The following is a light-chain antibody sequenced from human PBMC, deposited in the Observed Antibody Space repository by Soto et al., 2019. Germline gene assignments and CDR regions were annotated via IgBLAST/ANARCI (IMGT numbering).Light chain of an antibody. CDR2: IAS. CDR3: QKYGTSPWT. CDR1: QSVNSDY. V-gene: IGKV3-20*01. Sequence: EIVLTQSPGTLSLFPGERATLSCRATQSVNSDYLAWYQQKPGQAPRLLIYIASRRATGIPDRFSGSGSGTDFTLTISRLEPEDVAVYYCQKYGTSPWTFGQGTKVEIK. J-gene: IGKJ1*01.